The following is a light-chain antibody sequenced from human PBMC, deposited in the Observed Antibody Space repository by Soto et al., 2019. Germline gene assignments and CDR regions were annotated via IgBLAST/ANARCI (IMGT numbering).Light chain of an antibody. CDR3: QSYDGSLSASRVV. CDR1: SSNIGAGYD. V-gene: IGLV1-40*01. CDR2: GNN. Sequence: QSVMTQPPSVCGAPGQRVTISCTGSSSNIGAGYDVHWYQQVPGTAPKLLVYGNNNRPSGVPDRFSGSKSGTSASLAITGLQAEDEADYYCQSYDGSLSASRVVFGGGTKLTVL. J-gene: IGLJ2*01.